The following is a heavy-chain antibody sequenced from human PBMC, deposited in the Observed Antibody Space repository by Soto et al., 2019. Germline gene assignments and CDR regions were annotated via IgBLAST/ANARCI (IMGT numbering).Heavy chain of an antibody. V-gene: IGHV1-18*01. CDR2: ISVHNGYT. CDR3: ARLEHNFGPHDY. Sequence: QVQLAQSGAEVKKPGASVTVSCKASGYTFSSYGISWVRQAPGQGLEWVGWISVHNGYTKYATELQGRVTMTTDTSTSTAYMELRSLRSADSAVYFCARLEHNFGPHDYWGQGTLVTVTS. CDR1: GYTFSSYG. J-gene: IGHJ4*02. D-gene: IGHD1-1*01.